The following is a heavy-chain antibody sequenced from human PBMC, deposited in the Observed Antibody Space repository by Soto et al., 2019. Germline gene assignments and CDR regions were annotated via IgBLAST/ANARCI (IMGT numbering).Heavy chain of an antibody. V-gene: IGHV3-74*01. J-gene: IGHJ4*02. Sequence: HPGGSLRLSCEASGFTFRTFWMHWVRQAPGEGLVWVSRMNPEETTTNYADSVRGRFTISRDNAKSTLSLQMNSLRPEDTAVYYCAKGALEPFEFWGQGTLVTVSS. D-gene: IGHD1-1*01. CDR1: GFTFRTFW. CDR3: AKGALEPFEF. CDR2: MNPEETTT.